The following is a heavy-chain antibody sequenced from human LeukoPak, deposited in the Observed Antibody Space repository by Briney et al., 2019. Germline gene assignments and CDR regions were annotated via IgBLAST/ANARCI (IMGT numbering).Heavy chain of an antibody. CDR2: INAGNGNT. CDR3: ARGYGGPVAGPDY. V-gene: IGHV1-3*01. Sequence: ASVKVSCKASGYTFTSYAMHWVRQAPGQRLEWMGWINAGNGNTKYSQKFQGRVTITRDTSASTAYMELSSLGSEDTAVYYCARGYGGPVAGPDYWGQGTLVTVST. J-gene: IGHJ4*02. D-gene: IGHD6-19*01. CDR1: GYTFTSYA.